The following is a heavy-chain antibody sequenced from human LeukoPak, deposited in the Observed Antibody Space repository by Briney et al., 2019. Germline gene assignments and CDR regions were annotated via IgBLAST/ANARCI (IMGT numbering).Heavy chain of an antibody. CDR1: GGSISSGSYY. J-gene: IGHJ3*02. Sequence: SQTLSLTCTVSGGSISSGSYYWSWIRQPAGTGLEWIGRIYTSGSTNYNPSLKSRVTISVDTSKNQFSLKLSSVTAADTAVYYCARDSAYYDISTGYSFAFDIWGQGTMVTVSS. V-gene: IGHV4-61*02. D-gene: IGHD3-9*01. CDR3: ARDSAYYDISTGYSFAFDI. CDR2: IYTSGST.